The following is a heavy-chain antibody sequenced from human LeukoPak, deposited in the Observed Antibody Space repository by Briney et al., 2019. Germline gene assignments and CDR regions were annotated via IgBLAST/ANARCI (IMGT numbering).Heavy chain of an antibody. J-gene: IGHJ4*02. CDR2: LTYDGSNE. CDR1: GFTFSNYG. CDR3: ARKFLTGRLIDY. Sequence: GGSLRLSCAASGFTFSNYGMHWVRQAPGKGLEWVAVLTYDGSNEYYADSVKGRFAISRDTSKNTLYLQMNGLRAEDTALYYCARKFLTGRLIDYWGQGTLVTVSS. V-gene: IGHV3-30*03. D-gene: IGHD7-27*01.